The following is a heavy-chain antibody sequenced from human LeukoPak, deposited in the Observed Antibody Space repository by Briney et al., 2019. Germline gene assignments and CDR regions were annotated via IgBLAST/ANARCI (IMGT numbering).Heavy chain of an antibody. Sequence: GGSLRLSCAASGFTFSSYGMHWVRQAPGKGLEWVAVISYDGSNKYYADSVKGRFTISRDNSKNTLYLQMNSLRAEDTAVYYCAKDRGGGYCSSTSCYMDWFDRWGQGTLVTVSS. V-gene: IGHV3-30*18. J-gene: IGHJ5*02. CDR3: AKDRGGGYCSSTSCYMDWFDR. CDR1: GFTFSSYG. CDR2: ISYDGSNK. D-gene: IGHD2-2*02.